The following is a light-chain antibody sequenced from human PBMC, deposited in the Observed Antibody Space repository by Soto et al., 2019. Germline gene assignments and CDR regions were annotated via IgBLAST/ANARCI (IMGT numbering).Light chain of an antibody. J-gene: IGKJ1*01. V-gene: IGKV3D-20*02. CDR3: QQRSNWTQT. CDR2: DAS. CDR1: QTVRNNY. Sequence: EFVFTQSPGTLSLSPGERATLSCRASQTVRNNYLAWYQQKPGQAPRLLIYDASSRETGIPDRFSGSGSGTDFTLTISSLEPEDFAVDYCQQRSNWTQTFGQGTKVDIK.